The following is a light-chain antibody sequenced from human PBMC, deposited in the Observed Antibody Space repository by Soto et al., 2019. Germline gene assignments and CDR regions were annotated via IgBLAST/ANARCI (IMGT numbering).Light chain of an antibody. V-gene: IGKV3-15*01. CDR3: EQYNNWPPIT. CDR1: QSVSGN. CDR2: AAS. J-gene: IGKJ3*01. Sequence: EIVMTQSPATLSVSPGERATLSCRASQSVSGNLAWYQQKPGQAPRLLIYAASTRATGIPARFSGSGSGTDFTLTIGSLQSEDFAVYYGEQYNNWPPITSGPGTKVDIK.